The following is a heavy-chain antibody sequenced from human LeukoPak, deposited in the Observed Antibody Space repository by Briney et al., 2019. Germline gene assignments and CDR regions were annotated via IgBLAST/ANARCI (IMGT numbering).Heavy chain of an antibody. V-gene: IGHV3-53*01. CDR3: ARLRDYYYGMDA. CDR2: IYSGGST. J-gene: IGHJ6*02. CDR1: GFTVSSNY. Sequence: GGSLRLSCAASGFTVSSNYMSWVRQAPGKGLEWVSVIYSGGSTYYADSVKGRFTISRDNSKNTLYLQMNSLRAEDTAVYYCARLRDYYYGMDAWGQGTTVTVSS.